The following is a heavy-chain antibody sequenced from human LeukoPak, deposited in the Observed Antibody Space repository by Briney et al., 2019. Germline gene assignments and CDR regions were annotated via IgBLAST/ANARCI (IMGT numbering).Heavy chain of an antibody. CDR3: AKLWSTSRGAFDI. V-gene: IGHV3-30-3*02. J-gene: IGHJ3*02. Sequence: GGSLRLSCAASGFTFSSYSMHWVRQAPGKGLEWVAVISYDGSNKYYADSVKGRFTLSRDNSKNTLYLQMNSLRAEDTAVYYCAKLWSTSRGAFDIWGQGTMVTVSS. CDR2: ISYDGSNK. CDR1: GFTFSSYS. D-gene: IGHD6-25*01.